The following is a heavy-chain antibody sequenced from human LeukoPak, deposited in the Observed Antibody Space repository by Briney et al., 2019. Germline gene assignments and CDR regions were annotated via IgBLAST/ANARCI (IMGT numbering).Heavy chain of an antibody. V-gene: IGHV3-11*06. CDR1: GFTFSDYY. D-gene: IGHD3-9*01. J-gene: IGHJ4*02. CDR3: ARDLTKDYDILTGYDY. CDR2: ISSSSSYT. Sequence: AGSLRLSCAASGFTFSDYYMSWIRQAPGKGLEWVSYISSSSSYTNYADSVKGRFTISRDNAKNSLYLQMNSLRAEDTAVYYCARDLTKDYDILTGYDYWGQGTLVTVSS.